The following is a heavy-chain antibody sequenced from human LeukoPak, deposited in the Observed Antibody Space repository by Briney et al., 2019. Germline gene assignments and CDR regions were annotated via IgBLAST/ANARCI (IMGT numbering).Heavy chain of an antibody. Sequence: GGSLRLSCAASGFTFSSYAMSWVRQAPGKGLEWVSAISGSGGSTYYADSVKGRFTISRDNSKNTLYLQMNSLRAEDTAVYYCAKDGYRGYSYGHFDYWGQGTLVTVSS. V-gene: IGHV3-23*01. CDR3: AKDGYRGYSYGHFDY. CDR2: ISGSGGST. CDR1: GFTFSSYA. J-gene: IGHJ4*02. D-gene: IGHD5-18*01.